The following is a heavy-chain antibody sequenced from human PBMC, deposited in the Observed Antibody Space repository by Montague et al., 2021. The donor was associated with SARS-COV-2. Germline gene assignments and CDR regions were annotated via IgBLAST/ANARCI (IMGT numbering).Heavy chain of an antibody. V-gene: IGHV4-59*08. Sequence: SETLSLTCTVSGGSISSFYWSWFRQPPGKGLEWIGHISDSGSTNYNPSLTSRVAMSVDTSKDQFSLKVNSVTAADTAVYYCARHYSATLPAVYWGQGTLVIVSS. CDR3: ARHYSATLPAVY. D-gene: IGHD2-15*01. J-gene: IGHJ4*02. CDR1: GGSISSFY. CDR2: ISDSGST.